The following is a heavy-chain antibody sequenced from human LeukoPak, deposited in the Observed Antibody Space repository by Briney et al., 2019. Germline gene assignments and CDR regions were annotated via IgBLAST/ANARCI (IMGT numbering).Heavy chain of an antibody. CDR3: ARHILHSSSWYLPGDQPNWFDP. CDR2: IYYSGST. V-gene: IGHV4-39*01. D-gene: IGHD6-13*01. J-gene: IGHJ5*02. CDR1: GGSFSSSSYY. Sequence: PSETLSLTCAVYGGSFSSSSYYWGWIRQPPGKGLEWIGSIYYSGSTYYNPSLKSRVTISVDTSKNQFSLRLSSVTAADTAVYYCARHILHSSSWYLPGDQPNWFDPWGQGTLVTVSS.